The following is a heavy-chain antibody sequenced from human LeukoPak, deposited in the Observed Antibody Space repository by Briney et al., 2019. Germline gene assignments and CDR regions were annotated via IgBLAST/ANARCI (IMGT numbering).Heavy chain of an antibody. D-gene: IGHD6-6*01. Sequence: GASVKVSCKASGYTFTSYGISWVRQAPGQGLEWMGWISAYNGNTNYAQKLQGRVTMTTDTSTSTAYMELRSLRSDDTAVYYCARSFPARRYYYYGMDVWGQGTTVTVSS. CDR1: GYTFTSYG. CDR2: ISAYNGNT. V-gene: IGHV1-18*01. J-gene: IGHJ6*02. CDR3: ARSFPARRYYYYGMDV.